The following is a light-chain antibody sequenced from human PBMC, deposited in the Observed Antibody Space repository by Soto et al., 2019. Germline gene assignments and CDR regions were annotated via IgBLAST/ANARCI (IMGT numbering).Light chain of an antibody. J-gene: IGKJ2*01. Sequence: EIGMTQSPATLSVSPGGSATLSCRASQHVSSNLAGYRQKPGQAHTLDIYRASTRANGIPARFSGSGSGTEFTLTISRLQSVDFAVYYCQQYNKWPDTFGQRTKLEIK. CDR3: QQYNKWPDT. CDR2: RAS. V-gene: IGKV3-15*01. CDR1: QHVSSN.